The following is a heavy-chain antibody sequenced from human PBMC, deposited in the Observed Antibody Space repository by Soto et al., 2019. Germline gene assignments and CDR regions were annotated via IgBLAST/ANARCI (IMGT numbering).Heavy chain of an antibody. CDR2: ISGSGAGT. CDR1: GFTFSTY. J-gene: IGHJ4*02. CDR3: AISVGVPDPHRAFDY. D-gene: IGHD2-2*01. V-gene: IGHV3-23*01. Sequence: GGSLRLSCAASGFTFSTYMTWVRQAPGKGLEWVSAISGSGAGTYYADSVKGRFAISRDNSRNTLYLQMNSLRADDTAVYHCAISVGVPDPHRAFDYWGQGTPVTVSS.